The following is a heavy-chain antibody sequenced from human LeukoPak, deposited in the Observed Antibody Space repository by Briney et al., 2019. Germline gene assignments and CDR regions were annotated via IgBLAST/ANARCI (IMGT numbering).Heavy chain of an antibody. J-gene: IGHJ3*02. V-gene: IGHV1-2*02. CDR1: GYTFTGYY. D-gene: IGHD3-3*01. CDR3: AREKLDDFVPVNGRSGAFDI. CDR2: INPNSGGT. Sequence: GASVKVSCKASGYTFTGYYMHWVRQAPGQGLEWMGWINPNSGGTNYAQKFQGRVTMTRDTSISTAYMELSRLRSDDTAVYYCAREKLDDFVPVNGRSGAFDIWGQGTMVTVSS.